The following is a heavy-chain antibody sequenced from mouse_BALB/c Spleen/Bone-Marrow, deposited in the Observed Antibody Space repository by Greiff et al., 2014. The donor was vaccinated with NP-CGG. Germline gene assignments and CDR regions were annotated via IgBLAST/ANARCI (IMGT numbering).Heavy chain of an antibody. CDR2: IYPGDGDT. J-gene: IGHJ2*01. CDR1: GYTFTSYW. CDR3: SREGGY. V-gene: IGHV1-87*01. Sequence: QVQLQQSGAELARPGASVKLSCKASGYTFTSYWMQWVKQRPGQGLEWIGAIYPGDGDTRYTQKFNGKATLTADTSSSTAYMQLSSLASEDSAVYYCSREGGYWGQGTTLTVSS.